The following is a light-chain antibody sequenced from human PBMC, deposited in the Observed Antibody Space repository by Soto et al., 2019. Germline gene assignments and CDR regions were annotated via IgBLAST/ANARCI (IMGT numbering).Light chain of an antibody. J-gene: IGLJ2*01. CDR2: DNS. Sequence: QSVLTQPPSVSGAPGQRVTISCTGSGYTFGAGYDVHWYQQLPGTAPKLLIYDNSNRPSGVPDRFSGSKSGTSASLAISGLQAEDEADYYCQSYDSSSRVVFGGGTKLTVL. CDR1: GYTFGAGYD. V-gene: IGLV1-40*01. CDR3: QSYDSSSRVV.